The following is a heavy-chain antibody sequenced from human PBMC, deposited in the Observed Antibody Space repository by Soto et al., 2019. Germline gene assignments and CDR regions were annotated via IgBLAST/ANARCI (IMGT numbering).Heavy chain of an antibody. J-gene: IGHJ6*02. Sequence: SETLSLTCTVSGGSISSSSYYWGRIRQPPGKGLEWIGSIYYSGSTYYNPSLKSRVTISVDTSKNQFSLKLSSVTAADTAVYYCARRPSPHYSGSYWDDYSYGMDVWGQGITVTVAS. CDR3: ARRPSPHYSGSYWDDYSYGMDV. D-gene: IGHD1-26*01. CDR1: GGSISSSSYY. V-gene: IGHV4-39*01. CDR2: IYYSGST.